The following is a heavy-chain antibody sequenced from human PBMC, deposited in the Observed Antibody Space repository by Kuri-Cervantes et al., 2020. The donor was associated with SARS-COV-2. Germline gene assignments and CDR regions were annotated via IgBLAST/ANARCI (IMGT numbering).Heavy chain of an antibody. CDR1: GGSISSGSYY. CDR3: ARDLAYDSSGYALDY. CDR2: IYTSGST. Sequence: SETLSLTCTVSGGSISSGSYYWSWIRQPAGKGLEWIGRIYTSGSTNYNPSLKSRVTISVDTSKNQFSLKLCSVTAADTAVYYCARDLAYDSSGYALDYWGQGTLVTVSS. V-gene: IGHV4-61*02. D-gene: IGHD3-22*01. J-gene: IGHJ4*02.